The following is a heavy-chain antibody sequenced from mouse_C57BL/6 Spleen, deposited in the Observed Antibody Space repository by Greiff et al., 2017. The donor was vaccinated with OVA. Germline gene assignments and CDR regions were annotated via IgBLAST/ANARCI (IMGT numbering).Heavy chain of an antibody. D-gene: IGHD1-1*01. CDR2: IHPNSGST. CDR1: GYTFTSYW. J-gene: IGHJ2*01. Sequence: QVQLQQPGAELVKPGASVKLSCKASGYTFTSYWMHWVKQRPGQGLEWIGMIHPNSGSTNYNEKLKSKATLTVDKSSSIAYMQLISLTSEDSAVYYCARVGSYGSSYFDYWGQGTTLTVSS. CDR3: ARVGSYGSSYFDY. V-gene: IGHV1-64*01.